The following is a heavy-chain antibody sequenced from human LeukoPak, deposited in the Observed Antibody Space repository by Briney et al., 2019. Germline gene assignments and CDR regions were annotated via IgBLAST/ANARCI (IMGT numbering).Heavy chain of an antibody. CDR2: IYRGGDT. Sequence: GGSLRLSCAASGFTVSSTYMTWVRQAPGKGLERVSFIYRGGDTFYADSVKGRFTISRDTSKNTLHLQMNSLRAEDTAVYYCAGQARPGSAEGAFDIWGQGTMVTVSS. D-gene: IGHD2-2*01. V-gene: IGHV3-53*01. CDR3: AGQARPGSAEGAFDI. J-gene: IGHJ3*02. CDR1: GFTVSSTY.